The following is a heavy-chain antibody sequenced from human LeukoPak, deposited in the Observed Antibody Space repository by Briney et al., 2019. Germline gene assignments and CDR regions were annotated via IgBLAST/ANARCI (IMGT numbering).Heavy chain of an antibody. Sequence: GRSLRLSCAASGFTFSDYYMRWVRQAPGKGPEWVAGISRNSGSIGYAHSVKGRFTISRDTAKNSLSLQMNSLRTEDTALYYCAKDMRRLVGGVFTQWGQGTLVTVSS. CDR3: AKDMRRLVGGVFTQ. CDR2: ISRNSGSI. D-gene: IGHD3-10*01. CDR1: GFTFSDYY. J-gene: IGHJ4*02. V-gene: IGHV3-9*01.